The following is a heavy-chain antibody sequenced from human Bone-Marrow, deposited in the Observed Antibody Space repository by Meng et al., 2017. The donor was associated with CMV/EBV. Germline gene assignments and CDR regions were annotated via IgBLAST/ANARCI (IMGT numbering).Heavy chain of an antibody. D-gene: IGHD2-15*01. V-gene: IGHV1-18*01. CDR3: ARDRGVAAGSGPKFDL. J-gene: IGHJ5*01. Sequence: ASVKVSCKASGYMFTTYGISWVRQAPGQGLEWLGWIGIYDGNTDYTQKLQGRVTLTTDTFTSTAYMELTSLRSDDTAVYYCARDRGVAAGSGPKFDLWGQGTLVPVSS. CDR1: GYMFTTYG. CDR2: IGIYDGNT.